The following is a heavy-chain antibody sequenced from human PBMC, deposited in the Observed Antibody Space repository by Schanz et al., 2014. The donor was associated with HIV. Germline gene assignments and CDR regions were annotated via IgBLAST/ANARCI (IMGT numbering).Heavy chain of an antibody. D-gene: IGHD4-17*01. CDR3: ARESYGALDH. CDR2: MYSDGAT. Sequence: EVQVAETGGGLIQPGGSLRLSCVASGFNVSRRYISWVRQAPGKGLEWVSVMYSDGATHYEDSVKGRFTLTRDSPKNILYLQMNNLRVDDTAVYYCARESYGALDHWGQGTLVTVS. CDR1: GFNVSRRY. V-gene: IGHV3-53*02. J-gene: IGHJ4*01.